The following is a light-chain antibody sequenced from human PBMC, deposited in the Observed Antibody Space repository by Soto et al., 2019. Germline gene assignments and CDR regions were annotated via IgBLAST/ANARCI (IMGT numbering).Light chain of an antibody. J-gene: IGKJ1*01. CDR2: GTF. V-gene: IGKV3-20*01. CDR3: QQYRSPLWT. Sequence: DIVLTQSPGTLSLSPGERATLSCRGSQSITSSYLAWYQQKPGQAPRLLISGTFSRATGIPDRFSGSGSGTDFTLTISRLEPEDFAVYYCQQYRSPLWTFGQGTKVDIK. CDR1: QSITSSY.